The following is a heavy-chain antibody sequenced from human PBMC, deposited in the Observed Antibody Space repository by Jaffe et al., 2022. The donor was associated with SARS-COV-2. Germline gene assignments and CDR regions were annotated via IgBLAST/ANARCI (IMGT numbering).Heavy chain of an antibody. J-gene: IGHJ5*02. CDR1: GFTFGDYS. CDR3: VREGGYCSGGSCYNWFDP. V-gene: IGHV3-21*01. Sequence: EVQLVESGGGLVKPGGSLRLSCAASGFTFGDYSMNWVRQAPGKGLEWVASISRGSHYMYYADAVKGRFTISRDNAKNSLNLQMNSLRAEDTAVYFCVREGGYCSGGSCYNWFDPWGQGTLVTVSS. D-gene: IGHD2-15*01. CDR2: ISRGSHYM.